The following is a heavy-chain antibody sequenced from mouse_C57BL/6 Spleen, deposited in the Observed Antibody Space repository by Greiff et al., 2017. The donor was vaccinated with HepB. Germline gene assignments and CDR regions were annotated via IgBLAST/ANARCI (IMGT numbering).Heavy chain of an antibody. Sequence: QVQLQQSGAELVKPGASVKLSCKASGYTFTSYWMHWVKQRPGQGLEWIGMIHPNSGSTNYNEKFKSKAKLTVDKSSSTAYMQLSSLTSEDSAVYYCARSGRGYAMDYWVKEPQSPSPQ. J-gene: IGHJ4*01. D-gene: IGHD1-1*01. CDR1: GYTFTSYW. CDR2: IHPNSGST. V-gene: IGHV1-64*01. CDR3: ARSGRGYAMDY.